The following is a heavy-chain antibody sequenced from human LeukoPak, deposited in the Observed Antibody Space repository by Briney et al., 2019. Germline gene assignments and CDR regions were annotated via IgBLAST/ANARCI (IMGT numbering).Heavy chain of an antibody. V-gene: IGHV4-61*02. CDR1: GGSISSGSNY. CDR2: IYTSGST. D-gene: IGHD1-1*01. J-gene: IGHJ6*03. Sequence: SETLSLTCTVSGGSISSGSNYWSWIRQPAGKGLEWIGRIYTSGSTNYNPSLKSRVTISVDTSKNQFSLKLSSVTAADTAVYYCARWKKDPEGTPYYYYYMDVWGKGTTVTVSS. CDR3: ARWKKDPEGTPYYYYYMDV.